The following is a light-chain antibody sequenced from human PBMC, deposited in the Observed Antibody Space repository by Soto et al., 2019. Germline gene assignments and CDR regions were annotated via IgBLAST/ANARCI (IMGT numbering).Light chain of an antibody. CDR3: SSYTTSRTWV. CDR1: SSDVGNYNY. Sequence: QSALTQPASVSGSPGQSITISCTGTSSDVGNYNYVSWYQHHPGKAPKLMIYEVSYRPSGVSVRFSVSKSGNTASLTISGLQAEDEANYYCSSYTTSRTWVFGGGTKLTVL. CDR2: EVS. J-gene: IGLJ3*02. V-gene: IGLV2-14*01.